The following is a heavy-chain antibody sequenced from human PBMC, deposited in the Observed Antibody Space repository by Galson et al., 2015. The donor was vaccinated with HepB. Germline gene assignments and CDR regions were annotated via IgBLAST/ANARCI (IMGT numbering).Heavy chain of an antibody. V-gene: IGHV3-11*06. J-gene: IGHJ6*02. Sequence: LRLSCAASGFTFSDYYMSWIRQAPGKGLEWVSYISSSSSYTNYADSVKGRFTISRDNAKNSLYLQMNSLRAEDTAVYYCARQYGDYGMDVWGQGTTVTVSS. CDR2: ISSSSSYT. CDR1: GFTFSDYY. CDR3: ARQYGDYGMDV. D-gene: IGHD4-17*01.